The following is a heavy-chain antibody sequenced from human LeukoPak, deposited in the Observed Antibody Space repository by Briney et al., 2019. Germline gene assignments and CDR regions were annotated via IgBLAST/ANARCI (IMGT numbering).Heavy chain of an antibody. CDR3: ARPPRGLLWFGGRSGPRFDY. CDR2: INPNSGGT. J-gene: IGHJ4*02. V-gene: IGHV1-2*02. Sequence: GASVKVSCKASGYIFTGYYMHWVRQAPGQGLEWMGWINPNSGGTNYAQKFQGRVTMTRDTSISTAYMELSRLRSDDTAVYYCARPPRGLLWFGGRSGPRFDYCGQGTLVTVSS. CDR1: GYIFTGYY. D-gene: IGHD3-10*01.